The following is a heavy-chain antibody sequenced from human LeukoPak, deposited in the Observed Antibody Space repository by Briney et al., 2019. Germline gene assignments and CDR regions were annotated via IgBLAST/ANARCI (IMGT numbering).Heavy chain of an antibody. J-gene: IGHJ4*02. D-gene: IGHD3-22*01. V-gene: IGHV1-24*01. Sequence: ASVKVSCKASGGTFSSYAISWVRQAPGKGLEWMGGFDPEDGETIYAQKFQGRVTMTEDTSTDTAYMELSSLRSEDTAVYYCATESSYYDSSGRFEYYFDYWGQGTLVTVSS. CDR2: FDPEDGET. CDR1: GGTFSSYA. CDR3: ATESSYYDSSGRFEYYFDY.